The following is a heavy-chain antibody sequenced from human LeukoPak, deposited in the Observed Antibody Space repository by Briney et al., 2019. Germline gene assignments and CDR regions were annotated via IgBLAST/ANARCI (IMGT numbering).Heavy chain of an antibody. V-gene: IGHV4-39*07. D-gene: IGHD5-12*01. Sequence: SETLSLTCTVSGGSISSSSYYWGWIRQPPGKGLEWIGSMYSSGSTYYNPSLKSRVTISVDTSKNQFSLKLSSVTAADTAVYYCARSGSGYLRYYFDYWGQGTLVTVSS. CDR3: ARSGSGYLRYYFDY. CDR2: MYSSGST. J-gene: IGHJ4*02. CDR1: GGSISSSSYY.